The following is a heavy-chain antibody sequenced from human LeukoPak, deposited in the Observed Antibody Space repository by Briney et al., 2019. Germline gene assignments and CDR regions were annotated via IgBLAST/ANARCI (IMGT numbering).Heavy chain of an antibody. D-gene: IGHD5-18*01. V-gene: IGHV1-8*02. CDR3: ARDDTAMAYYYYYYGMDV. CDR1: GCTFTGYY. J-gene: IGHJ6*02. CDR2: MNPNSGNT. Sequence: ASVKVSCKASGCTFTGYYMHWVRQATGQGLEWMGWMNPNSGNTGYAQKFQGRVTMTRNTSISTAYMELSSLRSEDTAVYYCARDDTAMAYYYYYYGMDVWGQGTTVTVSS.